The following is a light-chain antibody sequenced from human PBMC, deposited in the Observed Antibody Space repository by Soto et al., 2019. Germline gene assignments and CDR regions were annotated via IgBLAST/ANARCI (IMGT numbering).Light chain of an antibody. CDR2: AGS. CDR1: QSLLHSKGYNY. Sequence: EIVMTQSPLSLPVTPGEPASISCKSSQSLLHSKGYNYLDWYLQKPGQSPQLLIYAGSNRASGVPDRFSGSGSGTDFTLKISRVEAEDVAVYYCMQALQAPFTFGPGTKVDIK. J-gene: IGKJ3*01. V-gene: IGKV2-28*01. CDR3: MQALQAPFT.